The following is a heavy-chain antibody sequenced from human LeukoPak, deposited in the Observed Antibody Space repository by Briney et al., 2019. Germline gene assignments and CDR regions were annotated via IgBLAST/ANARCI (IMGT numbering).Heavy chain of an antibody. D-gene: IGHD3-10*01. Sequence: GGSLRLSCAASGFTFSSYGMHWVRQAPGKGLEWVAVISYDGSNKYYADSVKGRFTTSRDNSKNTLYLQMNSLRAEDTAVYYCAKDRAALWFGEPQDYWGQGTLVTVSS. J-gene: IGHJ4*02. CDR3: AKDRAALWFGEPQDY. CDR1: GFTFSSYG. V-gene: IGHV3-30*18. CDR2: ISYDGSNK.